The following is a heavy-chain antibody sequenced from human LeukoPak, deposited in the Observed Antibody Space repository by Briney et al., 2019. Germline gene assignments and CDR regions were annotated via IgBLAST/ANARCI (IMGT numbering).Heavy chain of an antibody. V-gene: IGHV3-21*01. Sequence: EGSLRLSCAASGFTFSSYSMNWVRQAPGKGLEWVSSISSSSSYIYYADSVKGRFTISRDNAKNSLYLQMNSLRAEDTAVYYCARVKLLVWFDPWGQGTLVTVSS. CDR1: GFTFSSYS. CDR2: ISSSSSYI. J-gene: IGHJ5*02. CDR3: ARVKLLVWFDP. D-gene: IGHD3-10*01.